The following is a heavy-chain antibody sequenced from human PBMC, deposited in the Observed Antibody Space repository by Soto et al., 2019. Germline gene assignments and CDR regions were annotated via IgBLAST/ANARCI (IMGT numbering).Heavy chain of an antibody. V-gene: IGHV4-39*07. J-gene: IGHJ6*02. CDR1: GGSISSSSYY. CDR3: ARGLLYCSGGSCYPRYYYYYYGMDV. Sequence: SETLSLTCTVSGGSISSSSYYWGWIRRPPGKGLEWIGSIFYSGSTYYNPSLKSRVTISVDTSKNQFSLKLSSVTAADTAVYYCARGLLYCSGGSCYPRYYYYYYGMDVWGQGTTVTVSS. D-gene: IGHD2-15*01. CDR2: IFYSGST.